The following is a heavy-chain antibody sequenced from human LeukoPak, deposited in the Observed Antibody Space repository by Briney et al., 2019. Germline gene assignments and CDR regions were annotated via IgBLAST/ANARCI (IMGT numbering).Heavy chain of an antibody. J-gene: IGHJ1*01. CDR2: ISSSGSYI. D-gene: IGHD3-22*01. CDR3: ARGLYPDYYVSSGSSPPEH. CDR1: GSTFSSYS. V-gene: IGHV3-21*01. Sequence: GGSLRLSCAASGSTFSSYSMNWVRQAPGKGLEWVSSISSSGSYIYYADSMQGRFTISRDNSKNSLFLQMNSLRAEDTAVYYCARGLYPDYYVSSGSSPPEHWGQGTLVTVSS.